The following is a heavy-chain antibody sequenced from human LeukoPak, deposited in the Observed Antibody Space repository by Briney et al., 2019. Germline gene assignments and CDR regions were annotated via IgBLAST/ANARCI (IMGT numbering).Heavy chain of an antibody. J-gene: IGHJ5*02. D-gene: IGHD1-1*01. V-gene: IGHV3-53*01. CDR1: GFLDISNF. CDR3: PRDVAGSTDPRWFDP. Sequence: GGSLRHSRAASGFLDISNFKIWVRQAPGKGLEWVSIIYSGGPKYYADSVKGRFTISRDNSQNTVYLQMNNLRAEDTAVYYCPRDVAGSTDPRWFDPWGHGTLVTVSS. CDR2: IYSGGPK.